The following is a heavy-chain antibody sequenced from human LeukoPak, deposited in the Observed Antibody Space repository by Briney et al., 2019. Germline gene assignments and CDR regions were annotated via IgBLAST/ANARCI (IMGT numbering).Heavy chain of an antibody. CDR2: MNPNSGNT. J-gene: IGHJ4*01. CDR3: ARAVRIQLLLEY. D-gene: IGHD2-2*01. V-gene: IGHV1-8*01. CDR1: GYTFRTYD. Sequence: ASVKVSCKASGYTFRTYDVAWVRQAPGQGLEWMGWMNPNSGNTGYAQKFKGRVTMTSDASIGSAYMELSGLRSEDTAVYFCARAVRIQLLLEYWGHGTLITVSS.